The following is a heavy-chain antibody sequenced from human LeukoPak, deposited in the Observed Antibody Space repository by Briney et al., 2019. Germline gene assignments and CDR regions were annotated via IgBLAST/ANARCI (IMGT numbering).Heavy chain of an antibody. V-gene: IGHV3-15*01. CDR3: TTEGSIYGNHASDI. D-gene: IGHD3-10*01. Sequence: GGSLRLSCAASGFTFSNAWMSWVRQAPGKGLEWVGHIKRKSDGGTTDYGAPVQGRFTISRDDSKNTLYIQMNNLEVEDTAVYFCTTEGSIYGNHASDIWGQGTMVTVSS. J-gene: IGHJ3*02. CDR1: GFTFSNAW. CDR2: IKRKSDGGTT.